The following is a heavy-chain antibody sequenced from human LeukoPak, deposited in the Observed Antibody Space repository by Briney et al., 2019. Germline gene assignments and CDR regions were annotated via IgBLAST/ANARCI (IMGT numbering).Heavy chain of an antibody. CDR2: IYHSGST. Sequence: PSETLSLTCAVSGVSISSGGYSWSWIRQPPGKGLEWIGYIYHSGSTYYNPSLKSRVTISVDRSKNQFSLKLSSVTAADTAVYYCARGTGYSNFDYWGQGTLVTVSS. CDR3: ARGTGYSNFDY. V-gene: IGHV4-30-2*01. CDR1: GVSISSGGYS. D-gene: IGHD3/OR15-3a*01. J-gene: IGHJ4*02.